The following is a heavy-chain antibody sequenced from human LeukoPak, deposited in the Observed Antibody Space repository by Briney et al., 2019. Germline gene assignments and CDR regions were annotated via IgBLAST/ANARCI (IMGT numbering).Heavy chain of an antibody. CDR2: INPYNGNT. CDR3: ARELYGRFEY. D-gene: IGHD2-2*02. Sequence: ASVKVSCTASGYTSTTYGISWVRQAPGQGLECMGWINPYNGNTNYAQKLQGRVTMTTDTSTSTAYMELRSLRSDDTAVYYCARELYGRFEYWGQGTLVTVSS. J-gene: IGHJ4*02. CDR1: GYTSTTYG. V-gene: IGHV1-18*01.